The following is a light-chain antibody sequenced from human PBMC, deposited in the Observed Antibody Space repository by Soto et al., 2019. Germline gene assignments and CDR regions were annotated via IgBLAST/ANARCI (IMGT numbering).Light chain of an antibody. CDR3: QQYDYWWT. Sequence: EIVLTQSPGTLSLSPGERATLSCRASQSISGNYLAWHQQKPGQAPRLLIYGASSRDAGIPDRFSGSGSGTDFTLTISSLQSEDFGIYYCQQYDYWWTFGQGTKVDIK. J-gene: IGKJ1*01. V-gene: IGKV3-20*01. CDR1: QSISGNY. CDR2: GAS.